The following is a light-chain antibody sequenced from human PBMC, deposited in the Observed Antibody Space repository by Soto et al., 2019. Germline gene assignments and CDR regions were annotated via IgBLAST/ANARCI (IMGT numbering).Light chain of an antibody. J-gene: IGKJ4*01. CDR3: QRYGSSSLS. CDR2: GAS. Sequence: EIVLTQSPGTLSVSPGERATLSCRASQSLSSTYLAWYQQRPGQAPRLLIFGASNRATGIPDRFRGSGSGTDFTLTISRLEPGDFAVYYCQRYGSSSLSFGGGTKVDIK. CDR1: QSLSSTY. V-gene: IGKV3-20*01.